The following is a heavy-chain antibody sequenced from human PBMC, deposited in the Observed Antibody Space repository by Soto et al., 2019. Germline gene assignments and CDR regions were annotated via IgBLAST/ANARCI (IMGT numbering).Heavy chain of an antibody. Sequence: GGSLRLSCGASGFTFSSYSMNWVRQAPGKGLEWVSYISSGSSTIYYADSVKGRFTISRDNAQNSLYLQMNSLRAEDTAVYYCAKTYSSGRGAFDVWGQGTMVTVSS. CDR3: AKTYSSGRGAFDV. CDR2: ISSGSSTI. J-gene: IGHJ3*01. CDR1: GFTFSSYS. D-gene: IGHD6-19*01. V-gene: IGHV3-48*01.